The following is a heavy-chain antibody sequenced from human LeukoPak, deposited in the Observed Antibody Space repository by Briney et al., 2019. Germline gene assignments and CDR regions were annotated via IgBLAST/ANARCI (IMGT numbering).Heavy chain of an antibody. V-gene: IGHV3-13*04. CDR2: IGTAGDT. Sequence: PGGSLRLSCAASGFTFSSYDMHWVRQATGKGLEWVSAIGTAGDTYYPGSVKGRSTISRENAKNSLYLQMNSLRAGDTAVYYCARTSGSYYEFDYWGQGTLVTVSS. CDR3: ARTSGSYYEFDY. CDR1: GFTFSSYD. J-gene: IGHJ4*02. D-gene: IGHD1-26*01.